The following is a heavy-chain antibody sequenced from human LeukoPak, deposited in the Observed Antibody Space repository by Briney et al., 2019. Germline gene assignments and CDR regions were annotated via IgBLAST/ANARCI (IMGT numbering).Heavy chain of an antibody. CDR2: ISGSGDST. CDR1: GFTFGSYA. J-gene: IGHJ4*02. V-gene: IGHV3-23*01. D-gene: IGHD5-24*01. CDR3: TREMATIRDY. Sequence: GGSLRLSCAASGFTFGSYAMTWVRLAPGKGLEWVSAISGSGDSTYYTDSARGRFTISRDNSKNTLFLQMNSLRAEDTAVYYCTREMATIRDYWGQGTLVTVSS.